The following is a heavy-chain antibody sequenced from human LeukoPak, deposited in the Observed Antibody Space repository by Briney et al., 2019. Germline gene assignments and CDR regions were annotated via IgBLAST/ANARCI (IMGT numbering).Heavy chain of an antibody. D-gene: IGHD3-22*01. CDR1: GFTFSSYA. CDR2: INGSGGST. J-gene: IGHJ5*02. CDR3: AKDTYDSSGYPQWFDP. V-gene: IGHV3-23*01. Sequence: GGSLRLSCAASGFTFSSYAMSWVRQAPGKGLEWVSAINGSGGSTYYADSVKGRFTISRDNSKNTLYLQMNSLRAEDTAVYYCAKDTYDSSGYPQWFDPWGQGTLVTVSS.